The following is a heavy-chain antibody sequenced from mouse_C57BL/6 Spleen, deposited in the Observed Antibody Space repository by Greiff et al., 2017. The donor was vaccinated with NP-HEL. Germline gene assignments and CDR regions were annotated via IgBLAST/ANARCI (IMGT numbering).Heavy chain of an antibody. Sequence: EVMLVESGPELVKPGASVKIPCKASGYTFTDYNMDWVKQSHGKSLEWIGDINPNNGGTIYNQKFKGKATLTVDKSSSTAYMELRSLTSEDTAVYYCARRSAWFAYWGQGTLVTVSA. CDR2: INPNNGGT. J-gene: IGHJ3*01. CDR3: ARRSAWFAY. CDR1: GYTFTDYN. V-gene: IGHV1-18*01.